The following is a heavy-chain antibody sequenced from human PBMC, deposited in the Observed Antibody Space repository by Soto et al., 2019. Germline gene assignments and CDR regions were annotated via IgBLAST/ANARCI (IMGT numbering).Heavy chain of an antibody. CDR1: GFTFSSYA. CDR3: AGHRWLQFLFDY. Sequence: EVQLLESGGGLVQPGGSLRLSCAASGFTFSSYAMSWVRQAPGKGLEWVSAISGSGGSTYYADSVKGRFTISRDNSKNTLYLQMNSLRAEVTAVYYCAGHRWLQFLFDYWGQGTLVTVSS. D-gene: IGHD5-12*01. V-gene: IGHV3-23*01. J-gene: IGHJ4*02. CDR2: ISGSGGST.